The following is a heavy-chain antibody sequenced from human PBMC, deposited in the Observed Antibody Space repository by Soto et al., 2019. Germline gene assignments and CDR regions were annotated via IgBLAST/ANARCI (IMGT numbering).Heavy chain of an antibody. CDR1: GFTFSSYV. CDR2: ISGSGGST. J-gene: IGHJ4*02. Sequence: EVQLLESGGGLVQPGGSLRLSCAASGFTFSSYVMSWVRQAPGKGLEWVSAISGSGGSTYYADSVKGRFTISRDNSKNTLYLQMNSLRAEDTAVYYCAKSGGVGILLRSPHFDYWGQGTLVTVSS. V-gene: IGHV3-23*01. CDR3: AKSGGVGILLRSPHFDY. D-gene: IGHD3-16*01.